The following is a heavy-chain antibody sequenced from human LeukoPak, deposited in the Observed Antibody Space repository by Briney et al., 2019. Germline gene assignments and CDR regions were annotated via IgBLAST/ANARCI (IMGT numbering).Heavy chain of an antibody. D-gene: IGHD4-17*01. CDR2: INPNSGGT. J-gene: IGHJ4*02. CDR3: ARDQGDYGDHFDY. V-gene: IGHV1-2*02. CDR1: GYTFTGYY. Sequence: ASVKVSCKASGYTFTGYYMHWVRQAPGQGLEWMGWINPNSGGTNYAQKFQGRVTMTRDTSISTTYMELSRMRSADTAVYYCARDQGDYGDHFDYWGQGTLVTVSS.